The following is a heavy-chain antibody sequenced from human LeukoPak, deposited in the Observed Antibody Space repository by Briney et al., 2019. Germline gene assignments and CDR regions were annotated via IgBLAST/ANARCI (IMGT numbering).Heavy chain of an antibody. Sequence: GGSLRLSCAASGFTFSSYSMNWVRQAPGKGLEWVSYISSSSSTIYYADSVKGRFTISRDNAKNSLYLQMNSLRAEDTAVYYCARDLYGVFAYWGQGTLVTVSS. CDR2: ISSSSSTI. CDR1: GFTFSSYS. V-gene: IGHV3-48*01. J-gene: IGHJ4*02. CDR3: ARDLYGVFAY. D-gene: IGHD4-17*01.